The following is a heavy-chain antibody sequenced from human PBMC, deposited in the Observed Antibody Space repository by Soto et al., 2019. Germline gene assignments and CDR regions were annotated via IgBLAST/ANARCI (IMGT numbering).Heavy chain of an antibody. CDR2: ISAYNGNT. V-gene: IGHV1-18*01. CDR1: GYTFTSYG. J-gene: IGHJ4*02. CDR3: ARDGNRNYYDRKQPREVHFDY. Sequence: ASVKVSCKASGYTFTSYGISWVQQAPGQGLEWMGWISAYNGNTNYAQKLQGRVTMTTDTSTSTAYMELRSLRSDDTAVYYCARDGNRNYYDRKQPREVHFDYWGQGTLVTVSS. D-gene: IGHD3-22*01.